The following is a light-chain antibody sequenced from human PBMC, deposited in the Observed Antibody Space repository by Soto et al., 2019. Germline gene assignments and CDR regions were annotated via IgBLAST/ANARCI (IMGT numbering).Light chain of an antibody. CDR3: LQALQIPPT. Sequence: DIVMTQSPFFLPVTPGESASISCRSSQSLLHSNGYNYLDWYLQKPGQSPQLLIYLGSNRASGVPDRLSGSGSGTNFTLKLSRVAAEDVGVYYCLQALQIPPTFGQGTRLEIK. V-gene: IGKV2-28*01. J-gene: IGKJ5*01. CDR1: QSLLHSNGYNY. CDR2: LGS.